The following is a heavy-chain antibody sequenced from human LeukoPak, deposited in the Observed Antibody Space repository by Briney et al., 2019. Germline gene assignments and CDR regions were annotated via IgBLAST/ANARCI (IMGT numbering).Heavy chain of an antibody. CDR3: AKDGDSSGWYYFDY. CDR1: GFTFSRYG. CDR2: ISYDGSNK. Sequence: GGSLRLSCAASGFTFSRYGMHWVRQAPGKGLEWVAVISYDGSNKYYADSVKGRFTISRDNSKNTLYLQMNSLRAEDTAVYYCAKDGDSSGWYYFDYWGQGTLVTVSS. D-gene: IGHD6-19*01. V-gene: IGHV3-30*18. J-gene: IGHJ4*02.